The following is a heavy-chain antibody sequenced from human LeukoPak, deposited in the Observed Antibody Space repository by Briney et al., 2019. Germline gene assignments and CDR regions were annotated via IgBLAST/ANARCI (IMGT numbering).Heavy chain of an antibody. CDR1: GGSFSGYY. D-gene: IGHD4-17*01. CDR3: ARNHGDYGLDY. J-gene: IGHJ4*02. CDR2: INHSGST. Sequence: SETLSLTCAVYGGSFSGYYWSWIRQPPGKGLEWIGEINHSGSTNYNPSLKSRVTISVDTSKNQFSLKLSSVTAADTAVYYCARNHGDYGLDYWGQGPLVTVSS. V-gene: IGHV4-34*01.